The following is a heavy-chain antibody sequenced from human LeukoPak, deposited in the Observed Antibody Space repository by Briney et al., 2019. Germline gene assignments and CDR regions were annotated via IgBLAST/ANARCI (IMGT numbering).Heavy chain of an antibody. CDR2: IYYTGST. Sequence: SETLSLTCTVSGGSISSSDYYWGWIRQPPGKGLEWIGSIYYTGSTYYNPSLRSRVTISVDTSKNQFSLKLTSVTAADTAVYYCARIPNQSKYSIGNYWGQGTLVTVSS. J-gene: IGHJ4*02. D-gene: IGHD1-14*01. V-gene: IGHV4-39*07. CDR3: ARIPNQSKYSIGNY. CDR1: GGSISSSDYY.